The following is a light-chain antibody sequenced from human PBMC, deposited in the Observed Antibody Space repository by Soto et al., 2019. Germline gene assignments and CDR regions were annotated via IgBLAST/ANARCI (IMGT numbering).Light chain of an antibody. J-gene: IGLJ1*01. Sequence: QCALTQPRSVCGSPGQSVAISCTRTSTDIGGYNYVSWYQQHPGKAPKVMIYDVDKRPSGVPDRFSGSKSGNTASLTISDLQTEDEADYYCCSNAGRPDVFGTGTKLTV. CDR2: DVD. CDR1: STDIGGYNY. V-gene: IGLV2-11*01. CDR3: CSNAGRPDV.